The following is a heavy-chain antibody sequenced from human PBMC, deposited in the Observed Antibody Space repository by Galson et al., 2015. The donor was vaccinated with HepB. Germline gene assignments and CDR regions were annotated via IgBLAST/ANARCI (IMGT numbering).Heavy chain of an antibody. CDR3: AKEGAGLGATTEGFDY. D-gene: IGHD1-26*01. Sequence: SLRLSCAASGFTFSSYGMHWVRQAPGKGLEWVAVISYDGSNKYYADSVKGRFTISRDNSKNTLYLQMNSLRAEDTAVYYCAKEGAGLGATTEGFDYWGQGTLVTVSS. V-gene: IGHV3-30*18. J-gene: IGHJ4*02. CDR2: ISYDGSNK. CDR1: GFTFSSYG.